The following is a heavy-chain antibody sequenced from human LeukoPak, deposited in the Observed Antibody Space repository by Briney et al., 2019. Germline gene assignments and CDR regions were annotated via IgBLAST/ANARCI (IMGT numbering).Heavy chain of an antibody. CDR1: GYTFSSYY. CDR3: ARDLERIAVAVWFDP. Sequence: ASVKVSCKASGYTFSSYYMHWVRQAPGQGLEWMGIINPSGGSTSYAQNFQGRVTMTRDTSTSTVYMELSSLRFEDTAVYYCARDLERIAVAVWFDPWGQGTLVTVSS. V-gene: IGHV1-46*01. CDR2: INPSGGST. J-gene: IGHJ5*02. D-gene: IGHD6-19*01.